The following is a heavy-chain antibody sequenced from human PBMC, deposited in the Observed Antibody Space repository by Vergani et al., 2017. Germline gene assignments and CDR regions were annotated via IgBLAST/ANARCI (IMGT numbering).Heavy chain of an antibody. J-gene: IGHJ6*03. Sequence: EVQLVESGGGLVQPGGSLRLSCAASGFTFSSYWMHWVRQAPGKGLVWVSRINSDGSSTSYADSVKGRFTISRDNAKNTLYLQMNSLRAEDTAVYYCARHQRWEYDFWSDYPYYYYMDVWGKGTTVTVSS. CDR2: INSDGSST. CDR1: GFTFSSYW. V-gene: IGHV3-74*01. D-gene: IGHD3-3*01. CDR3: ARHQRWEYDFWSDYPYYYYMDV.